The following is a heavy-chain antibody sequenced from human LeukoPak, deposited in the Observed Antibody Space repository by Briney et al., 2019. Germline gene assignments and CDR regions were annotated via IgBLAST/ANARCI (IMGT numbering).Heavy chain of an antibody. CDR3: ARDPYSSTWSYGMDV. CDR2: VSSNGGGT. D-gene: IGHD6-6*01. V-gene: IGHV3-64*02. CDR1: GFTFSSYA. J-gene: IGHJ6*02. Sequence: GGSLRLSCAASGFTFSSYAMHWVRQAPGKGLEYVSAVSSNGGGTYYADSVKGRFTISRDNSKNSLFLQMNTLRAEDTAAYYCARDPYSSTWSYGMDVWGQGTTVSVSS.